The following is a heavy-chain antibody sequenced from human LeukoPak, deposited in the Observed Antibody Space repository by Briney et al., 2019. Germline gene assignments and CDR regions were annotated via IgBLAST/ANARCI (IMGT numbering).Heavy chain of an antibody. Sequence: SVKVSCKASGYTFTSYGITWVRQAPGQGLEWMGRIIPILGIANYAQKFQGRVTITADKSTSTAYMELSSLRSEDTAVYYCARGGIAAAASGFDPWGQGTLVTVSS. D-gene: IGHD6-13*01. CDR2: IIPILGIA. J-gene: IGHJ5*02. CDR1: GYTFTSYG. V-gene: IGHV1-69*04. CDR3: ARGGIAAAASGFDP.